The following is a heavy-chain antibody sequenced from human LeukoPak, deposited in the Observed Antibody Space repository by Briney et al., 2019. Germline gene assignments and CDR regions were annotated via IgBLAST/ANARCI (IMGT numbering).Heavy chain of an antibody. Sequence: GGSLRLSCAASGFTFSSYGMHWVRQAPGKGLEWVAVISYDGSNKYYADSVKGRFTISGDNSKNTLYPQMNSLRAEDTAVYYCAKDLSSGWFPYYFDYWGQGTLVTVSS. CDR1: GFTFSSYG. J-gene: IGHJ4*02. D-gene: IGHD6-19*01. CDR2: ISYDGSNK. CDR3: AKDLSSGWFPYYFDY. V-gene: IGHV3-30*18.